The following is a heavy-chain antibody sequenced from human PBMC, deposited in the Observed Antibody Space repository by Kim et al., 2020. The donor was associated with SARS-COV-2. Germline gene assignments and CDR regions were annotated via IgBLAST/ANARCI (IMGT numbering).Heavy chain of an antibody. Sequence: SRVTISVDTSKNQFSLKLSCVTAADTAVYYCARGDRITMVRGVIYYGMDVWGQGTTVTVSS. V-gene: IGHV4-34*01. J-gene: IGHJ6*02. CDR3: ARGDRITMVRGVIYYGMDV. D-gene: IGHD3-10*01.